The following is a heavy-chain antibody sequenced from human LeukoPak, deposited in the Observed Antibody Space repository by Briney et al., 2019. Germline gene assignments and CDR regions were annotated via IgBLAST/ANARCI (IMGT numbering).Heavy chain of an antibody. Sequence: SETLSLTCTVSGGSISSYYWSWIRQHPGKGLECLGYIYYTGSTYYNPSLKSRVTMSVDTSKNQFSLKLSSVTAADTAVYYCARLEQTTWFDPWGQGTLVTVSS. CDR1: GGSISSYY. V-gene: IGHV4-59*06. D-gene: IGHD1/OR15-1a*01. J-gene: IGHJ5*02. CDR3: ARLEQTTWFDP. CDR2: IYYTGST.